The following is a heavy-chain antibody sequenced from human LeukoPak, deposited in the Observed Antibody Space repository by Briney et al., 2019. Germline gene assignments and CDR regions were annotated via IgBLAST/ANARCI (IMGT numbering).Heavy chain of an antibody. D-gene: IGHD4-17*01. CDR2: INSDGSST. CDR1: GFTFSSYW. CDR3: ARDLVGNGDYVLGHAFDI. V-gene: IGHV3-74*01. J-gene: IGHJ3*02. Sequence: PGGSLRPSCAASGFTFSSYWMHWVRQAPGKGLVWVSRINSDGSSTSYADSVKGRFTISRDNAKNTLYLQMNSLRAEDTAVYYCARDLVGNGDYVLGHAFDIWGQGTMVTVSS.